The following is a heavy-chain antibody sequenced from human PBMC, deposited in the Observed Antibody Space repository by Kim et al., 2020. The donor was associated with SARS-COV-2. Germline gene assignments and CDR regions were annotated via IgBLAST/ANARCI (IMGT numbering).Heavy chain of an antibody. CDR3: ARVAEKSSSWFYFDY. D-gene: IGHD6-13*01. Sequence: GGSLRLSCAASGFTFSSYSMNWVRQAPGKGLEWVSSISSSSSYIYYADSVKGRFTISRDNAKNSLYLQMSSLRDEDTAVYYCARVAEKSSSWFYFDYWGHGTLFTVSS. CDR2: ISSSSSYI. CDR1: GFTFSSYS. V-gene: IGHV3-21*01. J-gene: IGHJ4*01.